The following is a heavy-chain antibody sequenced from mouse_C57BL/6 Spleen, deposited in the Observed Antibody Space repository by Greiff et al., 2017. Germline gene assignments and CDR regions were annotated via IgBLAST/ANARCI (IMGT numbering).Heavy chain of an antibody. CDR2: INPSNGGT. CDR3: ARRADGYPFFDY. J-gene: IGHJ2*01. D-gene: IGHD2-3*01. V-gene: IGHV1-53*01. CDR1: GYTFTSYW. Sequence: VKLKQPGTELVKPGASVKLSCKASGYTFTSYWMHWVKQRPGQGLEWIGNINPSNGGTNYNEQFKSKATLTVDKSSSTAYMQLSSLTSEDSAVYYCARRADGYPFFDYWGQGTTLTVSS.